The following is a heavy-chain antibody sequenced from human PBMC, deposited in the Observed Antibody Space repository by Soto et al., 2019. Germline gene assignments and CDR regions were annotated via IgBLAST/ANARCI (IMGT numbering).Heavy chain of an antibody. CDR2: IYHRGST. J-gene: IGHJ4*02. CDR3: TRVADAGASAAAGASDY. CDR1: GDSISSSNW. V-gene: IGHV4-4*02. D-gene: IGHD6-13*01. Sequence: PSETLSLTCAVSGDSISSSNWWSWVRQAPGKGLEWIGEIYHRGSTNYNPSLKSRVTISVDKSKNQFSLKLTSVTAADTAVYFCTRVADAGASAAAGASDYWGQGTLVTVSS.